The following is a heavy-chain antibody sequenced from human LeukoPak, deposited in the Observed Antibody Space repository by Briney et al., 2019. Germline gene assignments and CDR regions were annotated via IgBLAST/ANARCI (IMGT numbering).Heavy chain of an antibody. D-gene: IGHD3-22*01. CDR3: ARDTHYYDSSGVDAFDI. Sequence: SSETLSLTCTVSGGSISSYYWSWIRQPPGKGLEWLGYIYYSGSTNYNPSLKSRVTISVDTSKNQFSLKLSSVTAADTAVYYCARDTHYYDSSGVDAFDIWGQGTMVTVSS. CDR2: IYYSGST. V-gene: IGHV4-59*01. CDR1: GGSISSYY. J-gene: IGHJ3*02.